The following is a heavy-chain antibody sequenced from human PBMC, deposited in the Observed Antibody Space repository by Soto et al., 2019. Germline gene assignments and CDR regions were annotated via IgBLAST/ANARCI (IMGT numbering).Heavy chain of an antibody. CDR1: GGSISSGGYY. CDR3: ARANILTGYYSYYYYYGMDV. CDR2: IYYSGST. D-gene: IGHD3-9*01. J-gene: IGHJ6*02. Sequence: KPSETLSLTCTVSGGSISSGGYYWSWIRQHPGKGLEWIGYIYYSGSTYYNPSLKSRVTISVDTSKNQFSLKLSSVTAADTAVYYCARANILTGYYSYYYYYGMDVWGQGTTVTVSS. V-gene: IGHV4-31*03.